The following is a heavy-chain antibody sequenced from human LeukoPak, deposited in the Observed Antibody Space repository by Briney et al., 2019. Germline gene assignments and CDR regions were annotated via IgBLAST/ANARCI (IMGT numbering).Heavy chain of an antibody. V-gene: IGHV4-61*02. Sequence: TLSLTCTVSGGSISSGSYYWSWIRQPAGKGLEWIGRIYTSGSTNYNPSLKSRVTISVDTSKNQFSLKLSSVTAADTAVYYCARGMDHYDPWGQGTLVTVSS. CDR1: GGSISSGSYY. CDR3: ARGMDHYDP. CDR2: IYTSGST. J-gene: IGHJ5*02. D-gene: IGHD2-2*03.